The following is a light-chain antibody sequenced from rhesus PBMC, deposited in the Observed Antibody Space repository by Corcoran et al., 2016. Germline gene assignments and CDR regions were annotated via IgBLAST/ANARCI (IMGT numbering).Light chain of an antibody. V-gene: IGKV2-72*01. CDR2: GGS. J-gene: IGKJ3*01. CDR3: VQAMAFPFT. Sequence: DIVMTQTPLSLPITPGEPASISCRSSQSLLHSNGNTYLHWYLQKPGQSPQLLIFGGSNRASGGPDRFSGSGSSPDLTLKVSKVKAEDIGVYYCVQAMAFPFTFGPGTKLDIK. CDR1: QSLLHSNGNTY.